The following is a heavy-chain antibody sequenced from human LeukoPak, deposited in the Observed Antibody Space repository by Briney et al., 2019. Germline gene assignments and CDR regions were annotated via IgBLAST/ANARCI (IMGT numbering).Heavy chain of an antibody. CDR2: IWYDGSNK. Sequence: GGSLRLSCAASGFTFSGYGMHWVRQAPGKGLEWVAVIWYDGSNKYYADSVKGRFTISRDNSKNTLYLQMNSLRAEDTAVYYCARGIVVVPAAIDYWGQGTLVTVSS. D-gene: IGHD2-2*01. CDR1: GFTFSGYG. J-gene: IGHJ4*02. CDR3: ARGIVVVPAAIDY. V-gene: IGHV3-33*01.